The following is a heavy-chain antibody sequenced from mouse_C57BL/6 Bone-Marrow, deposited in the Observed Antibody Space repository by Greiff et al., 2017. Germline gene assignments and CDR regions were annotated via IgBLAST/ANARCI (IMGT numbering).Heavy chain of an antibody. CDR1: GFTFRSYG. CDR2: ISSGGSYT. J-gene: IGHJ4*01. Sequence: EVQLQQSGGDLVKPGGSLKLSCAASGFTFRSYGMSWVRQTPDTRLAWVATISSGGSYTYYPDSVKGRFTISRDNAKNTLYLQMSSLKSEDTAMYYCARHYDYYAMDYWGQGTSVTVSS. V-gene: IGHV5-6*01. CDR3: ARHYDYYAMDY.